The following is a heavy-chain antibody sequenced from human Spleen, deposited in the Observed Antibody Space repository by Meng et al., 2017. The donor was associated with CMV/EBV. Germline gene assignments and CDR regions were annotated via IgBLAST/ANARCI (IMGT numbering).Heavy chain of an antibody. CDR1: GGSISSGSYY. J-gene: IGHJ4*02. V-gene: IGHV4-61*02. CDR2: IYTSGST. Sequence: QVQLQESGPGLVKPSQTLSLTCTVSGGSISSGSYYWSWIRQPAGKGLEWIGRIYTSGSTNYNPSLKSRVTISVDTSKNQFSLKLSSVTAADTAVYYCARDPVGAPWYFDYWGQGTLVTVSS. D-gene: IGHD1-26*01. CDR3: ARDPVGAPWYFDY.